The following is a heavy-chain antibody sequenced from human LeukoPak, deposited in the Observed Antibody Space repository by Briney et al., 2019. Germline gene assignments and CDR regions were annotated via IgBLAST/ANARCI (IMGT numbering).Heavy chain of an antibody. CDR3: ARGDSSSYFDSPKTINFDY. Sequence: SVKVSCKASGCTFSSYAISWVRQAPGQGLEWMGGIIPICGTANYAQKFQGRVTITTDESTSTAYMELSSLRSEDTAVYYCARGDSSSYFDSPKTINFDYWGQGNPGTVS. D-gene: IGHD3-22*01. CDR2: IIPICGTA. V-gene: IGHV1-69*05. CDR1: GCTFSSYA. J-gene: IGHJ4*02.